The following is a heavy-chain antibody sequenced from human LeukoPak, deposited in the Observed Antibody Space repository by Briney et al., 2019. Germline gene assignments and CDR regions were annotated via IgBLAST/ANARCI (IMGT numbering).Heavy chain of an antibody. CDR1: GFTFSTYA. CDR2: ITGSGAST. V-gene: IGHV3-23*01. Sequence: GGSLRLSCAASGFTFSTYAMSWVRQAPGEGLEWVSAITGSGASTYYADSVKGRFTISRDNSKNTLYLQINSLRAEDTAVYYCAKDRNAVTARGFDYWGQGTLVTVSS. CDR3: AKDRNAVTARGFDY. D-gene: IGHD2-21*02. J-gene: IGHJ4*02.